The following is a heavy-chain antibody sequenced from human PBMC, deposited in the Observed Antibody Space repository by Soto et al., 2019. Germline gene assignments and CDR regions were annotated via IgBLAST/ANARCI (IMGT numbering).Heavy chain of an antibody. CDR3: AMHISVPCTRGFDY. CDR2: IYHSGTT. Sequence: QVQLQESGPGLVKPSGTLSLTCAVSGGSISTNWWSWVRQPPGKGLEWIGEIYHSGTTNYNPSLRSRVTISIDKSKNQLSLDLTSVTAADTAVYYCAMHISVPCTRGFDYWGQGTLVTVSS. CDR1: GGSISTNW. J-gene: IGHJ4*02. D-gene: IGHD3-16*01. V-gene: IGHV4-4*02.